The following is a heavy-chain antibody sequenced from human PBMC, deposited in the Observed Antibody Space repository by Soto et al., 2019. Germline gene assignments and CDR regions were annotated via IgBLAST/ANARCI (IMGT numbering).Heavy chain of an antibody. CDR3: ARVPPHDFWSGSYYYYGMDV. CDR1: GGTFSSYA. J-gene: IGHJ6*02. Sequence: QVQLVQSGAEVQKPGSSVKVSCKASGGTFSSYAISWVRQAPGQGLEWMGGIIPIFGTANYAQKFQGRVTITADKSTSTAYMELSSLRSEDTAVYYCARVPPHDFWSGSYYYYGMDVWGQGTTVTVSS. D-gene: IGHD3-3*01. CDR2: IIPIFGTA. V-gene: IGHV1-69*06.